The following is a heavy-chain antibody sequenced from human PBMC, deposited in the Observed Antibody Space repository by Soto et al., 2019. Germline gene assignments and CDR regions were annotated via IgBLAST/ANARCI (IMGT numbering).Heavy chain of an antibody. CDR2: IWYDGSNK. J-gene: IGHJ4*02. D-gene: IGHD6-19*01. Sequence: QVQLVESGGGVVQPGRSLRLSCAASGFTFSSYGMHWVRQAPGKGLEWVAVIWYDGSNKYYADSVKGRFTISRDNSKNTLYLQMNSLRAEDTAVYYCARQIAVAPPDYWGQGNLVTVSS. CDR3: ARQIAVAPPDY. CDR1: GFTFSSYG. V-gene: IGHV3-33*01.